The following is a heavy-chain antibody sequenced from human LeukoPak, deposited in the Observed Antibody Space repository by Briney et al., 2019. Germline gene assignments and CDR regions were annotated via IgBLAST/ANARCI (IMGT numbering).Heavy chain of an antibody. D-gene: IGHD2-2*01. V-gene: IGHV1-69*04. Sequence: ASVKVFCEASGGTFSSYAISWVRQAPGQGLVWMGRVIPILGIANYAQKFQGRVTITADKSTSTAYMELSSLRSEDTAVYYCARDCSSTSCYAGINWFDPWGQGTLVTVSS. CDR1: GGTFSSYA. CDR3: ARDCSSTSCYAGINWFDP. J-gene: IGHJ5*02. CDR2: VIPILGIA.